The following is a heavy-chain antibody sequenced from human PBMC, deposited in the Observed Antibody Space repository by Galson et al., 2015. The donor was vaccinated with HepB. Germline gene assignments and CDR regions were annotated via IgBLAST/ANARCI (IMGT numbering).Heavy chain of an antibody. Sequence: SLRLSCAASGFTFSNHAMAWVRQAPGKGLEWVSSISQDGVGTFYADSVKGRFTISRDNSKNTLFLQMNSLRVEDTAVYYCAKALHQWLIRGAGCDHWGQGTLGTVSS. D-gene: IGHD2-8*01. V-gene: IGHV3-23*01. CDR3: AKALHQWLIRGAGCDH. CDR1: GFTFSNHA. CDR2: ISQDGVGT. J-gene: IGHJ4*02.